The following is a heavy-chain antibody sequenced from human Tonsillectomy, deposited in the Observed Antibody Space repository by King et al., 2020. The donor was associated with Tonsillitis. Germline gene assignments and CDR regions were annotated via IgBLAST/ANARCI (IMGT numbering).Heavy chain of an antibody. V-gene: IGHV3-21*01. CDR3: ARDSGYSSGWFLDY. Sequence: QLVQSGGGLVKPGGSLRLSCAASGFTFSSYSMNWVRQAPGKGLEWVSSIISSSSYIFYADLMKGRFTISRENAKNSLYLQMNSLRAEDTAVYYCARDSGYSSGWFLDYWGQGTLVTVSS. CDR1: GFTFSSYS. D-gene: IGHD6-19*01. J-gene: IGHJ4*02. CDR2: IISSSSYI.